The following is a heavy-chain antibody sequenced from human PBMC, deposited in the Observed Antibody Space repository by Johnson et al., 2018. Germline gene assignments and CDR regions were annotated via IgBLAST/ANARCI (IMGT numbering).Heavy chain of an antibody. J-gene: IGHJ6*02. CDR2: IWHDGSNK. CDR3: AGDIFCSGGTCHFGMDV. CDR1: GFAFSSFG. D-gene: IGHD2-8*02. Sequence: QVQLVQSGGGVVQPGRSLRLSCAASGFAFSSFGMHWVRQAPGKGLEWVAVIWHDGSNKYYADSVKGRFTISRDTSKNTLYLQMNSLRAEDTAVYYCAGDIFCSGGTCHFGMDVWGQGTTVTVSS. V-gene: IGHV3-33*01.